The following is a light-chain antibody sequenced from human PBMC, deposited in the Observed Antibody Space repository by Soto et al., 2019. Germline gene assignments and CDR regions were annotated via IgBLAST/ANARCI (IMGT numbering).Light chain of an antibody. V-gene: IGKV1-9*01. J-gene: IGKJ4*01. CDR3: QQLNSYPF. CDR1: QGISSY. CDR2: AAS. Sequence: IQLTQSPSSLSASVGDRVTITCRAGQGISSYLAWYQQKPGKAPKLLIYAASTLQSGVPSRFSGSGSGTDFTLTISSLQPEDFATYYCQQLNSYPFFGGGTKVEIK.